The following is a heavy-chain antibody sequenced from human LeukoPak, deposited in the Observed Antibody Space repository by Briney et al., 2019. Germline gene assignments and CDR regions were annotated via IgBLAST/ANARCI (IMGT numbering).Heavy chain of an antibody. CDR2: SRNKANSYTT. D-gene: IGHD1-26*01. V-gene: IGHV3-72*01. CDR1: GFTFSDHY. J-gene: IGHJ4*02. CDR3: ARASRSGSYFFY. Sequence: GGSLRLSCAASGFTFSDHYMDWVRQTPGKGLEWVGRSRNKANSYTTEYAASVKGRFTISRDDSKNSLSLQMNSLKTDDTAVYYCARASRSGSYFFYWGQGTLVTVSS.